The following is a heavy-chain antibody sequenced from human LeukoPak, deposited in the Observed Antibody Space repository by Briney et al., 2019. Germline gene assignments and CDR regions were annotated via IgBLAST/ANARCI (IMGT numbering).Heavy chain of an antibody. Sequence: GESLRLSCAASGFTFSSYSMTWVRQAPGKGLEWVSPISGSSSYIYYADSVKGRFTISRDNAKNSLYLQMNSLRAEDTAGYYCARAGAAAPRGSDYWGQGTLVTVSS. CDR1: GFTFSSYS. D-gene: IGHD2-15*01. CDR2: ISGSSSYI. V-gene: IGHV3-21*01. J-gene: IGHJ4*02. CDR3: ARAGAAAPRGSDY.